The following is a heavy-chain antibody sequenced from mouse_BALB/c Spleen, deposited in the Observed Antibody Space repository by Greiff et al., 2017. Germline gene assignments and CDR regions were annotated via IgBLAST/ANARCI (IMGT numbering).Heavy chain of an antibody. CDR3: ARRGSSGYRWFAY. CDR1: GYSITSDYA. J-gene: IGHJ3*01. CDR2: ISYSGST. Sequence: DVKLVESGPGLVKPSQSLSLTCTVTGYSITSDYAWNWIRQFPGNKLEWMGYISYSGSTSYNPSLKSRISITRDTSKNQFFLQLNSVTTEDTATYYCARRGSSGYRWFAYWGQGTLVTVSA. D-gene: IGHD3-1*01. V-gene: IGHV3-2*02.